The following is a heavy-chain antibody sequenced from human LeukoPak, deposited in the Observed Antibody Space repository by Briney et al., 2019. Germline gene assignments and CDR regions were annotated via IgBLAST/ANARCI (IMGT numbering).Heavy chain of an antibody. V-gene: IGHV3-30*03. CDR2: ISSNGNDK. J-gene: IGHJ4*02. CDR1: GVTFSNYG. Sequence: GGSLRLSCAASGVTFSNYGMHWVRQAPGKGLEWVALISSNGNDKLYGDSVKGRFTISRDDSKSTLYLQMNSLRVEDTAVYYCTTKVIRGNSGDDYDDWGQGTLVTVSS. CDR3: TTKVIRGNSGDDYDD. D-gene: IGHD5-12*01.